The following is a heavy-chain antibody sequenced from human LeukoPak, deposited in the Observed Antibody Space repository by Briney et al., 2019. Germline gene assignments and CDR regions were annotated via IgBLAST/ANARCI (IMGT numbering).Heavy chain of an antibody. CDR2: IAYDGSRA. CDR3: TRYNNDHFDY. J-gene: IGHJ4*02. V-gene: IGHV3-33*01. Sequence: PGRSLRLSCAGSGFTFGGYDMHWLRQTPGKGLEWVAVIAYDGSRAFYADPVKGRFTISRDNSKNTMSVQMDDLRAEDTAVYYCTRYNNDHFDYWGQGTLVTVSS. D-gene: IGHD1-14*01. CDR1: GFTFGGYD.